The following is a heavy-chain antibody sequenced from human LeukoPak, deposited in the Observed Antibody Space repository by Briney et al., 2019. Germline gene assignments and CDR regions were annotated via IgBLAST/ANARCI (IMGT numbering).Heavy chain of an antibody. J-gene: IGHJ4*02. CDR1: GFTFDDYG. Sequence: PGRSLRLSCTASGFTFDDYGMSWVRQAPGKGLEWVSGINWNGGSTGYADSVKGRFTISRDNAKNSLYLQMNSLRAEDTALYYCARYPKIASITIFGVVTYYFDYWGQGTLVTVSS. CDR3: ARYPKIASITIFGVVTYYFDY. V-gene: IGHV3-20*04. CDR2: INWNGGST. D-gene: IGHD3-3*01.